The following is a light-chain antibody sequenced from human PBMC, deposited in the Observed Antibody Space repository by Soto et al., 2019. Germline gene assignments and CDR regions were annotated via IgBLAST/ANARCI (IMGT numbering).Light chain of an antibody. CDR1: QNVSSSY. CDR2: GAS. Sequence: EIVLTQSPGTLSLSPGERATLSCRASQNVSSSYLGWYQQKPGQAPRLLIYGASSRATGIPDRFSGSGSGTDFTLTISRLEPEDFAVYYCQQYDSSPITFGQGTRLEIK. J-gene: IGKJ5*01. V-gene: IGKV3-20*01. CDR3: QQYDSSPIT.